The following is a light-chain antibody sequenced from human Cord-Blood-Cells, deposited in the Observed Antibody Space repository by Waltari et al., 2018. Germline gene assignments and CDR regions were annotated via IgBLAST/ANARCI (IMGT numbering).Light chain of an antibody. CDR2: GAS. V-gene: IGKV3-20*01. Sequence: EIVLTQSPGTLSLSPGERATLSCRASLSVSSSDLAWYQQKPGQAPRLLIYGASSRATGIPDRFSGSGSGTDFALTISRREPGDFAVYYCQQYSSSPITFGRGTRLEIK. CDR3: QQYSSSPIT. CDR1: LSVSSSD. J-gene: IGKJ5*01.